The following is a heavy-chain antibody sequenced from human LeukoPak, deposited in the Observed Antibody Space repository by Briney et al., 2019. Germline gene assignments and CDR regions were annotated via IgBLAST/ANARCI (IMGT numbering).Heavy chain of an antibody. CDR2: IYPGDSDT. V-gene: IGHV5-51*01. Sequence: GESLKISCKGSGYSFTSYWIGWVRQMPGKGLEWMGIIYPGDSDTRYSPSFQGQVTIPADKSISTAYLQWSSLKASDTAMYYCASGYSYGNNDYYYYYGMDVWGQGTTVTVSS. J-gene: IGHJ6*02. CDR1: GYSFTSYW. D-gene: IGHD5-18*01. CDR3: ASGYSYGNNDYYYYYGMDV.